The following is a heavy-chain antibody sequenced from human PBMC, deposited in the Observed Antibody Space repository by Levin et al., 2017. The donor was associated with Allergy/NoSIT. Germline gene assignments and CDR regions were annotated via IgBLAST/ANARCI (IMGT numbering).Heavy chain of an antibody. CDR1: GGSISTSGYY. CDR2: VYHSGGT. CDR3: ASSIYYYYYAMDV. Sequence: SETLSLTCIVSGGSISTSGYYWGWIRQSPGKGLEWIGSVYHSGGTFYNPSLKSRITISMDTSKNQFYLRLTPVTATDTAVYYCASSIYYYYYAMDVWGQGTTVTVSS. V-gene: IGHV4-39*07. J-gene: IGHJ6*02.